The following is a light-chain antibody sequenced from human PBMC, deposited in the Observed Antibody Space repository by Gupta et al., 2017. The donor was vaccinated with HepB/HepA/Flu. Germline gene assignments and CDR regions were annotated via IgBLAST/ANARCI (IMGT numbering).Light chain of an antibody. CDR3: QQYGGSPWT. J-gene: IGKJ1*01. CDR2: GAS. CDR1: QSISSSY. V-gene: IGKV3-20*01. Sequence: EIVLTQSPGTLSLSPGKRATLPCRASQSISSSYLAWYQQKRGQAPRLRIYGASNRATGIPDRFSGSGSGTNFTLTITTLEPEDFAVYSCQQYGGSPWTFGQGTQVEIK.